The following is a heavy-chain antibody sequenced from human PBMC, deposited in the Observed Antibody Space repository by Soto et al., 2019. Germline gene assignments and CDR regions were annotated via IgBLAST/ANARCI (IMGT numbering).Heavy chain of an antibody. V-gene: IGHV3-48*02. CDR3: ARERTRFFTMVRGTYGMDV. Sequence: GGSLRLSCAASGFTFSSYSMNWVRQAPGKGLEWVSYISSSSSTIYYADSVKGRLTISRDNAKKALYLQMNSLRDEDTAVYYCARERTRFFTMVRGTYGMDVWGQGTTVTVSS. CDR2: ISSSSSTI. J-gene: IGHJ6*02. D-gene: IGHD3-10*01. CDR1: GFTFSSYS.